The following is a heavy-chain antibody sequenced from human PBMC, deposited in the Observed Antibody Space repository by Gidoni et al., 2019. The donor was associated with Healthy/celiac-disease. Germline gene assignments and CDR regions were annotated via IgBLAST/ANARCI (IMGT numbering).Heavy chain of an antibody. D-gene: IGHD2-15*01. CDR1: GGSFSGYY. Sequence: QVQLQQWGAGLLKPSETLSLTCAVYGGSFSGYYWSWIRQPPGKGLECIGEINHSGSTNYNPSLKSRVTISVDTSKNQFSLKLSSVTAADTAVYYCASRYCSGGSCIDYWGQGTLVTVSS. CDR3: ASRYCSGGSCIDY. CDR2: INHSGST. J-gene: IGHJ4*02. V-gene: IGHV4-34*01.